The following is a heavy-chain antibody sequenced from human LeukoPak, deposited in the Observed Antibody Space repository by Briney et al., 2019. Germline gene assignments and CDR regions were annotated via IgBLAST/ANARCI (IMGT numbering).Heavy chain of an antibody. V-gene: IGHV3-23*01. Sequence: GGSLRLSCAASGFIFSNYAVSWVRQAPGKGLDWVSTISGSGVSTYYVDSVKGRFTISRDNSKNTLYLQMNSLRAEDTAVYYCAKLPWGTAARPNIGMDYWGQGILVTVSS. J-gene: IGHJ4*02. CDR2: ISGSGVST. CDR1: GFIFSNYA. D-gene: IGHD6-6*01. CDR3: AKLPWGTAARPNIGMDY.